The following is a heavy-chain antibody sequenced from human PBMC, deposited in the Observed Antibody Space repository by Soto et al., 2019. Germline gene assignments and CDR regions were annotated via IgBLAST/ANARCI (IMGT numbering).Heavy chain of an antibody. D-gene: IGHD3-3*01. J-gene: IGHJ3*02. V-gene: IGHV1-8*02. CDR1: GGTFSSYA. CDR3: ARTYDFWSGYSSPPDDAFDI. CDR2: MNPNSGNT. Sequence: GASVKVSCKASGGTFSSYAISWVRQAPGQGLEWMGGMNPNSGNTGYAQKLQGRVTMTRNTSISTAYMELSSLRSEDTAVYYCARTYDFWSGYSSPPDDAFDIWGQGTMVTVSS.